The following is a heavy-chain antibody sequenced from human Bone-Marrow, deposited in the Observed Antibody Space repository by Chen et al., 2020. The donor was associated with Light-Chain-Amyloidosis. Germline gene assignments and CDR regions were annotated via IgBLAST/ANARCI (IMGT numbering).Heavy chain of an antibody. CDR2: IYPDDSDA. J-gene: IGHJ4*02. CDR1: GYTFPNYW. D-gene: IGHD5-12*01. Sequence: EVQLEQSGPEVKKPGESLKISCKGSGYTFPNYWIGRVRQMPGKGLEWMGVIYPDDSDARYSPSFDGQVTISADKSITTAYLQWRSLKASDTAMYYCARRRDGYNFDYWGQGTLVTVSS. V-gene: IGHV5-51*01. CDR3: ARRRDGYNFDY.